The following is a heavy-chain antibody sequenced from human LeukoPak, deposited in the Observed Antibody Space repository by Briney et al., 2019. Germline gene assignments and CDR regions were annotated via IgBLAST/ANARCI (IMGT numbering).Heavy chain of an antibody. J-gene: IGHJ6*02. CDR1: GGTFTSYG. CDR3: ARESPFSSSATEDYYYGMDV. D-gene: IGHD6-6*01. V-gene: IGHV1-18*01. Sequence: ASVKVSCKASGGTFTSYGISWVRQAPGQGLEWMGWISAYNGNTNYAQKLQGRVTMTTDTSTSTAYMELRSLRSDDTAVYYCARESPFSSSATEDYYYGMDVWGQGTTVTVSS. CDR2: ISAYNGNT.